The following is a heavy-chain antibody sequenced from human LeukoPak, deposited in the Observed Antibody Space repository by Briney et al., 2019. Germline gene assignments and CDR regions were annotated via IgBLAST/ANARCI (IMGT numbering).Heavy chain of an antibody. J-gene: IGHJ6*02. Sequence: SETLSLTCAVFGGSISSSFWWSWVRQPPGKGLEWIGEISHSGTTNYNPSLERRVIISVDKSKKQLSLKLTSVTAADTAVYYCARVRQPRYYGLDVWGQATTVTVSS. D-gene: IGHD2-2*01. CDR2: ISHSGTT. CDR3: ARVRQPRYYGLDV. CDR1: GGSISSSFW. V-gene: IGHV4-4*02.